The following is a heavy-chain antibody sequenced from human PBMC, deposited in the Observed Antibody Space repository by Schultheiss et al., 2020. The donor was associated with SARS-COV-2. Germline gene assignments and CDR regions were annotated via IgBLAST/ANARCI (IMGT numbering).Heavy chain of an antibody. V-gene: IGHV4-4*07. CDR1: IGSVSDFY. D-gene: IGHD3-10*01. Sequence: SETLSLTCTVSIGSVSDFYWSWIRQSAGQGLEWIGDVYRSVSTKYNPSLNSRVTMSVDTSKSHFSLKLTSVTAADSAVYYCARSPMVRGGADYWGQGTLVTVSS. CDR3: ARSPMVRGGADY. CDR2: VYRSVST. J-gene: IGHJ4*02.